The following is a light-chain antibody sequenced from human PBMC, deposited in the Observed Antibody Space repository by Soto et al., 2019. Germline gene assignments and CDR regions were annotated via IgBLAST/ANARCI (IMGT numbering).Light chain of an antibody. J-gene: IGLJ1*01. V-gene: IGLV1-40*01. Sequence: QSVLTQPASVSGAPGQSVSISCTGTTSNLGAGYDVHWYQHLPGTAPTLLISDNTNRPSGVPDRFSCSKSGSSASLAISGLQSEDEADYYCQSYYNSLRAYVFGPGTKVTVL. CDR2: DNT. CDR1: TSNLGAGYD. CDR3: QSYYNSLRAYV.